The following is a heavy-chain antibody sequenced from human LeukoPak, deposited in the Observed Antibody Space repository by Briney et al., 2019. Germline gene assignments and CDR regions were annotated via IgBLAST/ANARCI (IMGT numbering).Heavy chain of an antibody. CDR1: GYTFTGYY. CDR2: INPNGGGT. CDR3: AATYYYGSGSYYNIDY. D-gene: IGHD3-10*01. Sequence: ASVKVSCKASGYTFTGYYMHWVRQAPGQGLEWMGWINPNGGGTNYAQKFQGRVTMTRDTSISTAYMELSRLRSDDTAVYYCAATYYYGSGSYYNIDYWGQGTLVTVSS. J-gene: IGHJ4*02. V-gene: IGHV1-2*02.